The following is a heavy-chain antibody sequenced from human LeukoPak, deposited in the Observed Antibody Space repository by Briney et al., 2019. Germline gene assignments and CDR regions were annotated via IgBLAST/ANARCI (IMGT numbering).Heavy chain of an antibody. CDR2: ISYDGSNK. J-gene: IGHJ1*01. CDR1: GFTFSSYA. V-gene: IGHV3-30*04. Sequence: GGSLRLSCAASGFTFSSYAIQWVRQAPGKGLEWVAVISYDGSNKNYADSVKGRFTISRDNPRNTLYLQMNSLRAEDTAVYYCAREGGSGWYRGYFQHWGQGTLVTVSS. CDR3: AREGGSGWYRGYFQH. D-gene: IGHD6-19*01.